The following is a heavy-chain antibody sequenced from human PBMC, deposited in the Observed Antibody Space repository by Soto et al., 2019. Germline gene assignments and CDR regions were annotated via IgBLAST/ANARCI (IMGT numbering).Heavy chain of an antibody. CDR3: ARGRITSCGVVIVYYGMDV. Sequence: SETLSLTCAVYGGSFSVYYWSWVRPPPRTGDEWSEEFNHSGNTNYNPAPKSRVTIAVDKSKHQLSVKLSSVTAADTAVYYCARGRITSCGVVIVYYGMDVGGQGTTVTVS. J-gene: IGHJ6*02. V-gene: IGHV4-34*01. CDR2: FNHSGNT. D-gene: IGHD3-3*01. CDR1: GGSFSVYY.